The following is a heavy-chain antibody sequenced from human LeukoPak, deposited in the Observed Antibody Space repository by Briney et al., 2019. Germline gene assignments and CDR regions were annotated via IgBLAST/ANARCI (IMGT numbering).Heavy chain of an antibody. Sequence: GGSLRLSRAASGFTFSDHYMDWVRQAPGKGLEWVGRTRNKANSYTTEYAASVKGRFTISRDDSKNSLYLQMNSLKTEDTAVYYCARVPEDYGDYYFDYWGQGTLVTVSS. V-gene: IGHV3-72*01. J-gene: IGHJ4*02. CDR1: GFTFSDHY. CDR2: TRNKANSYTT. D-gene: IGHD4-17*01. CDR3: ARVPEDYGDYYFDY.